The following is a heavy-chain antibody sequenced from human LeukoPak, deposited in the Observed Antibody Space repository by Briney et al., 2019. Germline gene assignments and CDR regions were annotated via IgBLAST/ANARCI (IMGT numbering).Heavy chain of an antibody. J-gene: IGHJ4*02. V-gene: IGHV3-21*01. D-gene: IGHD6-19*01. CDR1: GFALKSYS. Sequence: GRSLRLSCAGSGFALKSYSLPWVRQAPGKGLEWVSSICSNGDNIHYGDSVKGRFTISRDNSKNTLYLQMNSLRAEDTAVYYCATEEANRSGWYSFWGQGKLATVSS. CDR3: ATEEANRSGWYSF. CDR2: ICSNGDNI.